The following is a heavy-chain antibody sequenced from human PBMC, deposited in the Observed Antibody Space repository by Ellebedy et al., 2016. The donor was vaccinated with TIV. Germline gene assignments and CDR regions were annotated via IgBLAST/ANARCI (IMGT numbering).Heavy chain of an antibody. Sequence: PGGSLRLSCAASGFIVTTNYVAWVRQAPGKGLEWVSVIYRGGSAYYAASMRGRFTISRDTSKNTVYLQLNNVRAEDTAVYYFARAISDYPNTFENWGQGTLVIVSA. CDR1: GFIVTTNY. V-gene: IGHV3-53*01. J-gene: IGHJ4*02. CDR2: IYRGGSA. CDR3: ARAISDYPNTFEN. D-gene: IGHD4-17*01.